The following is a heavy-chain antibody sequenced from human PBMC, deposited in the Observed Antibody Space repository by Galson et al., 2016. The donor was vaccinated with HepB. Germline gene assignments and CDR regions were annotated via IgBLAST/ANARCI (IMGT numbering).Heavy chain of an antibody. J-gene: IGHJ5*02. CDR1: GFTFSSYS. Sequence: SLRLSCAASGFTFSSYSMNWVRQAPGKGLEWGSYISSASSIKYYADSVKGRFTISSDNARHSLYLEMNSLRGEDTAMYYCARDYVPGAWGQGTLVTVSS. V-gene: IGHV3-48*04. CDR2: ISSASSIK. D-gene: IGHD3-10*01. CDR3: ARDYVPGA.